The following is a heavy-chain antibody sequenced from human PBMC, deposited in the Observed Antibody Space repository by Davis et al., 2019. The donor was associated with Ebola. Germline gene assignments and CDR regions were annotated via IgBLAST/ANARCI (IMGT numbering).Heavy chain of an antibody. V-gene: IGHV3-53*01. Sequence: GESLKIPCAASGLSVNENYMGWVRQAPGKGPEWVSFMTKIGNTDYSRSVRGRFTIAGDNSRNSLDLQMNSLTGEDTAVYYCATSTRGWGVDAFDIWGQGTKVTVSS. CDR2: MTKIGNT. CDR3: ATSTRGWGVDAFDI. CDR1: GLSVNENY. J-gene: IGHJ3*02. D-gene: IGHD2-8*01.